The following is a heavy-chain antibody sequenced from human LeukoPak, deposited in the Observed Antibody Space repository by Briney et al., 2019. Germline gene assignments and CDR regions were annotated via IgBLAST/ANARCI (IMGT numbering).Heavy chain of an antibody. V-gene: IGHV3-23*01. Sequence: GGSLRLSCAASGFTLSSYAMSWVRQAPGKGLEGVSGISGSGGNTHYADSVRGRFTISRDNSKNPLYLQMNSLRAEDTAIYYCAKVSWANYFDYWGRGTLVTVSS. CDR1: GFTLSSYA. D-gene: IGHD6-13*01. CDR3: AKVSWANYFDY. CDR2: ISGSGGNT. J-gene: IGHJ4*02.